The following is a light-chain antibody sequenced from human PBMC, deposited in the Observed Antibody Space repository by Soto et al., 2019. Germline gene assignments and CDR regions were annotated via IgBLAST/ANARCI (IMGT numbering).Light chain of an antibody. Sequence: QSVLTQPASVSGSPGQSITISCTGTSSDVGGYNYVSWYQQHPGKASKLMIYDVSNRPSGVSNRFSGSKSGNTASLTISGLQAEDEADYYCSSYTSSSTPRYVFGTGTKVTVL. CDR1: SSDVGGYNY. CDR2: DVS. V-gene: IGLV2-14*01. CDR3: SSYTSSSTPRYV. J-gene: IGLJ1*01.